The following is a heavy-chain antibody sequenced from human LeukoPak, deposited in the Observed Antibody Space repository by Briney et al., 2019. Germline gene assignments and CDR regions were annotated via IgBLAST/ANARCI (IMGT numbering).Heavy chain of an antibody. CDR2: ISDIGGNT. D-gene: IGHD7-27*01. J-gene: IGHJ4*02. CDR1: GITFSSYA. CDR3: AKTPKTGSFDY. Sequence: SGGSLRLSCAASGITFSSYAMNWVRQAPGKGLEWLSTISDIGGNTYYADSVKGRFTISRDNSRNTLYLQMNSLRVEDTAVYFCAKTPKTGSFDYWGQGTLVTVSS. V-gene: IGHV3-23*01.